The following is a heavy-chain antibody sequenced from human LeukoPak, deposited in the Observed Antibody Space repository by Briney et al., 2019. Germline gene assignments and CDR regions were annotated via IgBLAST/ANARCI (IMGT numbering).Heavy chain of an antibody. CDR3: ARDGGLNSYYFDY. CDR1: GFTFSSYA. J-gene: IGHJ4*02. Sequence: GRSLRLSCAASGFTFSSYAIHWLRQAPGKGLEWVAVIWYDGSNKYYADSVKGRFTISRDNSKNTLYLQMNSLRAEDTAVYYCARDGGLNSYYFDYWGQGTLVTVSS. CDR2: IWYDGSNK. V-gene: IGHV3-33*08. D-gene: IGHD2-8*01.